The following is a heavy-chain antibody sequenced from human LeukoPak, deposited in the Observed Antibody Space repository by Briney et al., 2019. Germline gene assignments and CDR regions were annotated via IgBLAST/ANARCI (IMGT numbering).Heavy chain of an antibody. J-gene: IGHJ4*02. CDR1: GGSISSGSYY. CDR2: IYTSGST. V-gene: IGHV4-61*02. Sequence: SETLSLTCTVSGGSISSGSYYWSWIRQPAGQGLEWIGRIYTSGSTNYNPSLKSRVTISVDTSKNQFSLKLSSVTAADTAVYYCARAHYDILTGYYSSFDYWGQGTLVTVSS. D-gene: IGHD3-9*01. CDR3: ARAHYDILTGYYSSFDY.